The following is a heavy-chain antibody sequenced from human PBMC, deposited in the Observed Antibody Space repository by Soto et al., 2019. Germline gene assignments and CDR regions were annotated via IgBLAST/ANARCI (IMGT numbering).Heavy chain of an antibody. V-gene: IGHV3-30-3*01. CDR1: GFTFSTYA. J-gene: IGHJ4*02. Sequence: QVQLVESGGGVVQPGRSLRPSCAASGFTFSTYAMHWVRQAPGKGLKWVAVMSYDGSNKYYADSVKGRFTISRDNSKNTLYLQMNSLRAEDTAVYYCARDFGGLGDYGDYEGLLDYWGQGTLVTVSS. D-gene: IGHD4-17*01. CDR2: MSYDGSNK. CDR3: ARDFGGLGDYGDYEGLLDY.